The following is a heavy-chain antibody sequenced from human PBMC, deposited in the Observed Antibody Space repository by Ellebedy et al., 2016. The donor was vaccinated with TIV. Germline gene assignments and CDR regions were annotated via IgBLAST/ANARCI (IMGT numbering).Heavy chain of an antibody. J-gene: IGHJ5*02. CDR1: GFTFSSYA. CDR3: AKDLRGYYGSGGGWFDP. CDR2: ISGSGGST. V-gene: IGHV3-23*01. Sequence: GESLKISCAASGFTFSSYAMSWVRQAPGKGLEWVSAISGSGGSTYYADSVKGRFTISRDNSKNTLYLQMNSLRAEDTAVYYCAKDLRGYYGSGGGWFDPWGQGTLVTVSS. D-gene: IGHD3-10*01.